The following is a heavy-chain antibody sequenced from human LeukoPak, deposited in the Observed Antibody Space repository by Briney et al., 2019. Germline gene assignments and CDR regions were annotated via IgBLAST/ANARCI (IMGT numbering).Heavy chain of an antibody. Sequence: GGSLRLSCAASGFSFSSYGMSWVRQAPGKGLEWVSSISAYGGSTYYADSVKGRFTISRDNSKNTLYLQMYSLRADDTAVYYCAKASDPVWFGELLPSVDYWGQGTLVIVSS. J-gene: IGHJ4*02. D-gene: IGHD3-10*01. V-gene: IGHV3-23*01. CDR3: AKASDPVWFGELLPSVDY. CDR2: ISAYGGST. CDR1: GFSFSSYG.